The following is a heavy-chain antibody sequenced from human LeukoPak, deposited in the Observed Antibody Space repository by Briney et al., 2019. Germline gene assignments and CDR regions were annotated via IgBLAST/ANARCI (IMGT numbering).Heavy chain of an antibody. CDR2: ISAYNGNT. Sequence: ASVKVPCKASGYTFTSYGISWVRQAPGQGLEWMGWISAYNGNTNYAQKLQGRVTMTTDTSTSTAYMELRSLRSDDTAVYYCAYTFRVLRYFDWPNSYGMDVWGQGTTVTVSS. CDR3: AYTFRVLRYFDWPNSYGMDV. D-gene: IGHD3-9*01. CDR1: GYTFTSYG. V-gene: IGHV1-18*01. J-gene: IGHJ6*02.